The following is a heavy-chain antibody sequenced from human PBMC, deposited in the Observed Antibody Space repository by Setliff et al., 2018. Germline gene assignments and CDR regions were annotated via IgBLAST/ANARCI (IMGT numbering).Heavy chain of an antibody. CDR3: AREKDY. CDR1: GVSINTYY. J-gene: IGHJ4*02. CDR2: IYSGGNT. V-gene: IGHV4-4*07. Sequence: SETLSLTCSVSGVSINTYYWSWIRQPAGKGLEWIGRIYSGGNTNYNPSLKSRVTMSVDTSKNQFSLRLTSVTASDTAIYYCAREKDYWGQGALVTVSS.